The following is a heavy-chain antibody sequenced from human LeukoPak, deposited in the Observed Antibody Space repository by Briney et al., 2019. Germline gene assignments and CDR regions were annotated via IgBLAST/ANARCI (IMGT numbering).Heavy chain of an antibody. V-gene: IGHV3-23*01. CDR2: ISGSGTST. CDR1: GFTFSSYA. Sequence: GGSLRLSCAASGFTFSSYALRWVRQAPGKGLEWVSAISGSGTSTYYADSVKGRFTISRDNAKNTLYLQMNSLRAEDTAVYYCAKGRGIYGSGSYSNFDYWGQGTLVTVSS. J-gene: IGHJ4*02. D-gene: IGHD3-10*01. CDR3: AKGRGIYGSGSYSNFDY.